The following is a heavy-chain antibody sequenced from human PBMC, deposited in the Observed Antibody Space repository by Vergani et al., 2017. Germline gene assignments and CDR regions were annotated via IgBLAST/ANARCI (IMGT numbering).Heavy chain of an antibody. V-gene: IGHV5-51*01. J-gene: IGHJ4*02. CDR2: IYPAVSDT. CDR3: ARHTTYTDS. Sequence: EVELVQSGPEMRKPGESLKISCKGSEYSFGNYWIGWVRQMPGKGLEWMGIIYPAVSDTRYSPSFQGQVTISADKSISTAFLQWDSLKASDTALCYCARHTTYTDSWGQGTLVTVSS. D-gene: IGHD1-1*01. CDR1: EYSFGNYW.